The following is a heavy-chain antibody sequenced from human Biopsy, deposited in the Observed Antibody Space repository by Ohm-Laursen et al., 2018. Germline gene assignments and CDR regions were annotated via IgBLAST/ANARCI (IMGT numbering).Heavy chain of an antibody. D-gene: IGHD3-10*01. CDR2: ISGYNGNT. V-gene: IGHV1-18*01. J-gene: IGHJ5*02. CDR3: ARADPPLFYYGSGSSNWFDP. Sequence: SVKVSCKASGYNFNSYGISWVRQAPGQGLEWMGRISGYNGNTLYAQKFQHRVTMTTDTSTSTAYMELRRLTSEDTAVYFCARADPPLFYYGSGSSNWFDPWGQGTLVTVSS. CDR1: GYNFNSYG.